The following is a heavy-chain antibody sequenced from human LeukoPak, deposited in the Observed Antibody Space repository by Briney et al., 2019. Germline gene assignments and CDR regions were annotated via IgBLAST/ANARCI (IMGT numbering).Heavy chain of an antibody. CDR3: AKFPRYDYGKY. V-gene: IGHV3-23*01. J-gene: IGHJ4*02. CDR1: GFTFNTYA. D-gene: IGHD4-17*01. CDR2: ISGSGGNT. Sequence: PGGSLRLSCAASGFTFNTYAMGWVRQAPGKGLEWVSVISGSGGNTYYADSVKGRFTISRDNSKNTLYLQMNSLRAEDTAVYYCAKFPRYDYGKYWGQGTLVTVSS.